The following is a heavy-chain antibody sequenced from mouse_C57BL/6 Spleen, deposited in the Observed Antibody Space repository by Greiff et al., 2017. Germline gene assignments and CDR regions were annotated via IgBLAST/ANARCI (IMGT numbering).Heavy chain of an antibody. Sequence: QVQLQQPGAELVRPGTSVKLSCKASGYTFTSYWMHWVKQRPGPGLEWIGVIDPSDSYTNYNQKFKGKATLTVDTSSSTAYLPLSSLTSEDSAVYYGVRHDDCGSSYWYFDVWGTGTTVTVSS. CDR3: VRHDDCGSSYWYFDV. V-gene: IGHV1-59*01. CDR1: GYTFTSYW. CDR2: IDPSDSYT. D-gene: IGHD1-1*01. J-gene: IGHJ1*03.